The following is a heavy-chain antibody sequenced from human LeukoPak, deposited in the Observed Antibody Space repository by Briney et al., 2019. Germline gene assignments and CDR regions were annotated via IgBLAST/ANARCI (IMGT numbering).Heavy chain of an antibody. CDR3: AKDRHPARTDGYYFDY. V-gene: IGHV3-30*18. J-gene: IGHJ4*02. Sequence: GGSLRLSCAASAFTFSSYGMHWVRQAPGKGLEWVAVILFDGNNKYYADSVKGRFTISRDNSKNTLYLQMNSLRAEDTAVYYCAKDRHPARTDGYYFDYWGQGTLVTVSS. CDR2: ILFDGNNK. CDR1: AFTFSSYG. D-gene: IGHD1-14*01.